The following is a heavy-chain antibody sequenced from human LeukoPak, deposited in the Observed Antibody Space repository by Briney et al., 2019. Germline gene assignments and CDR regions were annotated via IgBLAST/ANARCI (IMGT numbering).Heavy chain of an antibody. D-gene: IGHD4-17*01. CDR1: GYTFTSYD. V-gene: IGHV1-8*01. Sequence: ASVKVSCKASGYTFTSYDVNWVRQATGPGLEWMGWMNPNSGNTGYAQKFQGRVTMTRNTSISTAYMELSSLRSEDTAVYYCARGESDYGDLVHYWGQGTLVTVSS. CDR2: MNPNSGNT. CDR3: ARGESDYGDLVHY. J-gene: IGHJ4*02.